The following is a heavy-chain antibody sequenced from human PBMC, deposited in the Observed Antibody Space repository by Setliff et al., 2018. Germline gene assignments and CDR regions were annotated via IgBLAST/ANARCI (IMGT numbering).Heavy chain of an antibody. CDR2: INQGGGAQ. Sequence: LRLSCTASGFTFSSLWMSWVRQAPGKGLEWVANINQGGGAQFYVDSVQGRFTISRDNAKNSLYLQMNRLRAGDTAVYYFARDVYDFRTGLAAPWGQGTLVTVS. CDR3: ARDVYDFRTGLAAP. D-gene: IGHD3-3*01. V-gene: IGHV3-7*01. CDR1: GFTFSSLW. J-gene: IGHJ5*02.